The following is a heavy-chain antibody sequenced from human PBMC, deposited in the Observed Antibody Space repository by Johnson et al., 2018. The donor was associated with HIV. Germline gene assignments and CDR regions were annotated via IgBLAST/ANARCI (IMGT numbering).Heavy chain of an antibody. D-gene: IGHD2-15*01. CDR1: GVTFSSYG. J-gene: IGHJ3*02. CDR2: ISYDGSNK. Sequence: QVLLVESGGGVVQPGGSLRISCAASGVTFSSYGMHWVRQAPGKGLEWVAVISYDGSNKYYADSVKGRFTISRDNSKNTLYLQLNSLTAEDTAVYYCARAGIVFDIWGQGTMVTVSS. CDR3: ARAGIVFDI. V-gene: IGHV3-30*19.